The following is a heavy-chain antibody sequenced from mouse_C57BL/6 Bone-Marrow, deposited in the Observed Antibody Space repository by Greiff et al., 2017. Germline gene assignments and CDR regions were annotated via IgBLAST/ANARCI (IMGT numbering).Heavy chain of an antibody. CDR3: ARYGGLRWAWFAY. V-gene: IGHV1-81*01. D-gene: IGHD2-4*01. CDR1: GYTFTSYG. J-gene: IGHJ3*01. Sequence: VQLQQSGAELARPGASVKLSCKASGYTFTSYGISWVKQRTGQGLEWIGEIYPRSGNTYYNEKFKGKATLTADKSSSTAYMERRSLTSEDSAVYFCARYGGLRWAWFAYWGQGTLVTVSA. CDR2: IYPRSGNT.